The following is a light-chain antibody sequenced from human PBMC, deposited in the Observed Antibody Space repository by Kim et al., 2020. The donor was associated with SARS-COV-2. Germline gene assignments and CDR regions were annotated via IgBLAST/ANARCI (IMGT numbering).Light chain of an antibody. CDR1: NIGSKS. Sequence: SYELTQPPSVSVAPGKTARITCGGNNIGSKSVHWYQQKPGQAPVLVIYYDSDRPSGIPERFSGSNSENTATLTISRVEAGDEADYYCQVWDSRRDHVV. J-gene: IGLJ2*01. V-gene: IGLV3-21*04. CDR3: QVWDSRRDHVV. CDR2: YDS.